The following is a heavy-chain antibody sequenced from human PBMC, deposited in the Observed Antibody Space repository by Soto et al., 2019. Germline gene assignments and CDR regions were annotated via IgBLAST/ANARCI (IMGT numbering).Heavy chain of an antibody. Sequence: QLQLQESGPGLVKPSETLSLTCTVSGVSLSTSSYYWGWIRQPPGRGLEWIGSIYYSGSTYYNPSLKSRVPIAVDTSKNQFARKLRSVTAADTAVYYCASTRLVATSLWYWGPGTLVPVSS. D-gene: IGHD5-12*01. CDR3: ASTRLVATSLWY. CDR1: GVSLSTSSYY. CDR2: IYYSGST. V-gene: IGHV4-39*01. J-gene: IGHJ4*02.